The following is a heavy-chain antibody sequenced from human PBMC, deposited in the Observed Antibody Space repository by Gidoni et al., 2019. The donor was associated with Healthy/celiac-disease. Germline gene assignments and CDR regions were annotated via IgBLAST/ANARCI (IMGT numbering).Heavy chain of an antibody. D-gene: IGHD3-3*01. V-gene: IGHV3-15*01. J-gene: IGHJ6*02. Sequence: EVQLVESGGGLVKPGGSLRLSCAATGFPFRNAWMSWVRQAPGKGLEWVGRIKSKTDGGTTDYAAPVKGRFTISRDDSKNTLYLQMNSLKTEDTAVYYCTTVIYDFYYYYGMDVWGQGTTVTVSS. CDR3: TTVIYDFYYYYGMDV. CDR1: GFPFRNAW. CDR2: IKSKTDGGTT.